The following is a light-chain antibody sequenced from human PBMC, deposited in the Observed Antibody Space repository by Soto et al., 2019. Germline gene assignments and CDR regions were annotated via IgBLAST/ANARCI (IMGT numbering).Light chain of an antibody. V-gene: IGLV1-44*01. J-gene: IGLJ2*01. CDR2: NDN. CDR3: AAWDDSLKGVV. Sequence: QSVLTQPPSASGTPGQRVTISCSGSRSNIGNNTVNWYQQLPGTAPKLLIYNDNQRPSGVSDRISGSESDTSAPLAISGLQSEDEAEYYCAAWDDSLKGVVFGGGTKLTVL. CDR1: RSNIGNNT.